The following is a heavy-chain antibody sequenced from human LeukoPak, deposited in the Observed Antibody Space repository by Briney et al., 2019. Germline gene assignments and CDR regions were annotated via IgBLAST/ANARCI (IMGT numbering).Heavy chain of an antibody. V-gene: IGHV4-38-2*02. CDR1: GYSISSGYY. CDR3: ARRVLESSNWFDP. Sequence: SETLSLTCTVSGYSISSGYYWGWIRQPPGKGLEWIGEINHSGSTNYNPSLKSRVTISVDTSKNQFSLKLSSVTAADTAVYYCARRVLESSNWFDPWGQGTLVTVSS. J-gene: IGHJ5*02. CDR2: INHSGST. D-gene: IGHD3-3*01.